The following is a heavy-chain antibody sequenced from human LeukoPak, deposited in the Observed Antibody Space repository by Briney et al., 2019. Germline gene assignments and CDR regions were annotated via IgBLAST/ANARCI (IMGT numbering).Heavy chain of an antibody. D-gene: IGHD3-10*01. CDR3: VRDGYYGSGSPGWFGP. CDR1: GYSINSAFY. CDR2: VFHRGTT. Sequence: PSETLSLPCTVSGYSINSAFYWGWIRVPPGKGLEWIGSVFHRGTTYYNSSLKSRANISIDTSKNQFSLKLNSLTAEDTAMYYCVRDGYYGSGSPGWFGPWGPGTLVIVSA. J-gene: IGHJ5*02. V-gene: IGHV4-38-2*02.